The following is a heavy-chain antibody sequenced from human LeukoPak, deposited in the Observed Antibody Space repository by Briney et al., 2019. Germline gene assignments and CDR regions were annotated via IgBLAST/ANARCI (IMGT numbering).Heavy chain of an antibody. CDR2: ISGSGGST. D-gene: IGHD3-16*02. CDR1: GFTVSSNF. V-gene: IGHV3-23*01. J-gene: IGHJ4*02. CDR3: AKDNYDYVWGSYRYSGLPNFDY. Sequence: GGSLRLSCAASGFTVSSNFMSWVRQAPGKGLEWVSAISGSGGSTYYADSVKGRFTISRDNSKNTLYLQMNSLRAEDTAVYYCAKDNYDYVWGSYRYSGLPNFDYWGQGTLVTVSS.